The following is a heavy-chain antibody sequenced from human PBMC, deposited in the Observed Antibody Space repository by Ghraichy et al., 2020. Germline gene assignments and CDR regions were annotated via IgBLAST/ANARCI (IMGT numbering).Heavy chain of an antibody. CDR3: SKDAGRGGGSHCDY. CDR2: ISGDGSTGGGGT. D-gene: IGHD4-23*01. CDR1: GFTFSRFA. Sequence: GGSLRLSCAASGFTFSRFAMSWVRQAPGKGLEWVSAISGDGSTGGGGTYYGDSVKGRFTISIDNSKSTMFLHMNSLRAEDTALYYWSKDAGRGGGSHCDYWGQGTLVTVSS. V-gene: IGHV3-23*01. J-gene: IGHJ4*02.